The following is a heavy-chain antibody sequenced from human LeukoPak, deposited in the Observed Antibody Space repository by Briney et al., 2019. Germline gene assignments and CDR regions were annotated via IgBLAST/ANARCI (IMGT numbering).Heavy chain of an antibody. D-gene: IGHD2-8*02. CDR2: IFPSGGEI. Sequence: GGSPRLSCAASEFTFSSYSMNWVRQPPGKGLEWVSSIFPSGGEIHYADSVRGRFSISRDNSKSTLSLQMNSLRAEDTAIYYCATYRQVLLPFESWGQGTLVTVSS. CDR3: ATYRQVLLPFES. V-gene: IGHV3-21*04. CDR1: EFTFSSYS. J-gene: IGHJ4*02.